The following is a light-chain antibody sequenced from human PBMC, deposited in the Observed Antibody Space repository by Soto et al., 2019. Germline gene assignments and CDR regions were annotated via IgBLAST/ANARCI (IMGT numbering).Light chain of an antibody. Sequence: EILMTHSPATLSVSPGERATLSCRASQSVSSNLAWYQQKPGQAPRLLIYGASTRATGIPARFSGSGSGTEFTLTISSLQSEDFAVYYCQQYNNWPPVTFGGGNKVEIK. CDR3: QQYNNWPPVT. CDR1: QSVSSN. J-gene: IGKJ4*01. CDR2: GAS. V-gene: IGKV3-15*01.